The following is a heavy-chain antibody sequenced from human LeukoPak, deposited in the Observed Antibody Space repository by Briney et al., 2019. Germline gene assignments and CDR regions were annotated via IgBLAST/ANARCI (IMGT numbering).Heavy chain of an antibody. V-gene: IGHV4-34*01. Sequence: PSETLSLTCAVYGGSFSGYYWSWIRQPPGKGLEWIGEINHSGSTNYNPSLKSRVTISVDTSKNQFSQKLSSVTAADTAVYYCARRYYGSGLKFDYWGQGTLVTVSS. CDR3: ARRYYGSGLKFDY. D-gene: IGHD3-10*01. CDR2: INHSGST. J-gene: IGHJ4*02. CDR1: GGSFSGYY.